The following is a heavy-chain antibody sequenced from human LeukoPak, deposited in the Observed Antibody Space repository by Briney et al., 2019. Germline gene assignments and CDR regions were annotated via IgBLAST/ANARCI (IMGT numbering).Heavy chain of an antibody. V-gene: IGHV3-74*01. Sequence: GGSLRLSCAASGFTFSSYWMHWVRQTPGKGLVWVSRINGAGSSISYADSVKGRFTIPRDNSKNTLYLQMNSLRAEDTAVYYCAREDGVGDAFDIWGQGTMVTVSS. CDR2: INGAGSSI. CDR3: AREDGVGDAFDI. CDR1: GFTFSSYW. J-gene: IGHJ3*02. D-gene: IGHD4-17*01.